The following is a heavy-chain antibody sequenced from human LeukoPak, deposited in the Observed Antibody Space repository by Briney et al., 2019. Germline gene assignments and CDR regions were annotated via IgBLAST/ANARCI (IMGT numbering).Heavy chain of an antibody. Sequence: GGSLRLSCAASGFTFSSYAMSWVRQAPGEGLEWVSSISSSSSYIYYADSVKGRFTISRDNAKNSLYLQMNSLRAEDTAVYYCARLFYDSSGSPLRAFDIWGQGTMVTVSS. CDR2: ISSSSSYI. CDR1: GFTFSSYA. D-gene: IGHD3-22*01. CDR3: ARLFYDSSGSPLRAFDI. V-gene: IGHV3-21*01. J-gene: IGHJ3*02.